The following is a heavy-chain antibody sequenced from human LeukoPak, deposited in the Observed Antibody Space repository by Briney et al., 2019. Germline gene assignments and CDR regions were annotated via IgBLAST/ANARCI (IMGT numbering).Heavy chain of an antibody. CDR3: TTDSGSGTYYYYVDV. CDR1: GFTFSNAW. V-gene: IGHV3-15*01. CDR2: IKSKTDGGTT. J-gene: IGHJ6*03. Sequence: GSLRLSCAASGFTFSNAWMSWVRQAPGKGLEWVGRIKSKTDGGTTDYAAPVKGRFTISRDDSKNTLYLQMNSLKTEDTAVYYCTTDSGSGTYYYYVDVWGKGTTVTVSS. D-gene: IGHD3-10*01.